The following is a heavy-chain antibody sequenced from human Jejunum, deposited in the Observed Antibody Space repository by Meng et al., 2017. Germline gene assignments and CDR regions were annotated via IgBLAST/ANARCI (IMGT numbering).Heavy chain of an antibody. CDR3: ARDSGKATFDY. Sequence: GESLKISCAASGFTFSNYWMFWVRQGPGKGLVWVSRIKSDGSDIAYADSVQGRFTISRDNAKNTLYLQMNSLRADDTAVYYCARDSGKATFDYWGQGTLVPSPQ. CDR2: IKSDGSDI. V-gene: IGHV3-74*01. J-gene: IGHJ4*02. D-gene: IGHD3-10*01. CDR1: GFTFSNYW.